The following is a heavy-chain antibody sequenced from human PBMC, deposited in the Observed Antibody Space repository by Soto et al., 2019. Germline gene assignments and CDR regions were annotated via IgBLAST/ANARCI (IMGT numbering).Heavy chain of an antibody. V-gene: IGHV1-18*01. CDR2: ISADNGNT. Sequence: ASVKVSCKTSGYTFTNYGISWVRQAPGQGLEWMGWISADNGNTNYARNLQGRVTMTTDTSTGTSYMVLRSLTSDDTAVYYCARRGVLPDYLGQGTLVTVS. D-gene: IGHD3-10*01. CDR1: GYTFTNYG. J-gene: IGHJ4*02. CDR3: ARRGVLPDY.